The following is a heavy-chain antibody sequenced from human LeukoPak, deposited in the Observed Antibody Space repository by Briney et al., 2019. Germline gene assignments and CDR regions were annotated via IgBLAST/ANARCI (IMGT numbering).Heavy chain of an antibody. Sequence: SETLSLTCTVSGGSISNYYWTWIRQPAGKGLEWIGRIYSSGDTNYNPSLMSRLSMSVDTSRNQFSLKMSSVTAADTAVYYCARGGMATTYFDYWGQGTLVTVSS. D-gene: IGHD5-24*01. CDR2: IYSSGDT. J-gene: IGHJ4*02. CDR3: ARGGMATTYFDY. V-gene: IGHV4-4*07. CDR1: GGSISNYY.